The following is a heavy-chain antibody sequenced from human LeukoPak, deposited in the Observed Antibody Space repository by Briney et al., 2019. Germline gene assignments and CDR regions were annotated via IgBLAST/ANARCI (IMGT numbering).Heavy chain of an antibody. CDR1: GGSIGRNY. Sequence: PSETLSLTCTVSGGSIGRNYWNWIRQPPGKGLEWIGNIYYSETTNYNPSLKSRVSISVDTSKNLLSLKLSSVTAADTAVYYCASTTFYYGSGSYYYEGFDPWGQGTLVTVSS. CDR3: ASTTFYYGSGSYYYEGFDP. J-gene: IGHJ5*02. CDR2: IYYSETT. D-gene: IGHD3-10*01. V-gene: IGHV4-59*01.